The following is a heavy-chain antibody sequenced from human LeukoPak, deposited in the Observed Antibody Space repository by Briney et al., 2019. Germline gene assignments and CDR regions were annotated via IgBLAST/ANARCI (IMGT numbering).Heavy chain of an antibody. CDR3: AKDPRGYSYVYFDY. Sequence: GSLRLSCAASGFTFSGYAMSWVRQAPGKGLEWVSAISGSGGSTYYADSVKGRFTISRDNSKNTLYLQMNSLRAEDTAVYYCAKDPRGYSYVYFDYWGQGTLVTVSS. CDR2: ISGSGGST. D-gene: IGHD5-18*01. V-gene: IGHV3-23*01. J-gene: IGHJ4*02. CDR1: GFTFSGYA.